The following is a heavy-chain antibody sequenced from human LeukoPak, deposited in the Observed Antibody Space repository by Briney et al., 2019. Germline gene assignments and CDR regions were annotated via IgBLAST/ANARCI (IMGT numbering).Heavy chain of an antibody. D-gene: IGHD4-17*01. CDR2: ISYDGSNK. CDR3: ARSSPFDYGDYDY. J-gene: IGHJ4*02. CDR1: GFTFSSYA. Sequence: GESLRLSCAASGFTFSSYAMHWVRKAPGKGLEWVAVISYDGSNKYYADSVKGRFTISRDNSKNTLYLQMNSLRAEDTAVYYCARSSPFDYGDYDYWGQGTLVTVSS. V-gene: IGHV3-30-3*01.